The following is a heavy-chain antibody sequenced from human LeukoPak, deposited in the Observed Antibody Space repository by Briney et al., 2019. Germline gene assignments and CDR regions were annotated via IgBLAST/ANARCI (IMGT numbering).Heavy chain of an antibody. CDR1: GFTFSSYA. CDR3: AKDKRWELPTTLFDY. V-gene: IGHV3-23*01. Sequence: GGSLRLSCAASGFTFSSYAMSWVRQAPGKGLEWVSAISGGGGSTYYADSVKGRFTISRDNSKNTLYLQMNSLRAEDTAVYYCAKDKRWELPTTLFDYWGQGTLVTVSS. CDR2: ISGGGGST. D-gene: IGHD1-26*01. J-gene: IGHJ4*02.